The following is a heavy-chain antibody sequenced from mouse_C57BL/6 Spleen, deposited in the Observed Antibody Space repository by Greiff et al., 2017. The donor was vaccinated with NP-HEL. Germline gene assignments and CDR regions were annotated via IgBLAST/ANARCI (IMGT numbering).Heavy chain of an antibody. Sequence: QVQLKQPGAELVKPGASVKMSCKASGYTFTSYWITWVKQRPGQGLEWIGDIYPGSGSTNYNEKFKSKATLTVDTSSSTAYMQLSSLTSEDSAVYYCARPYGSSYDYAMDYWGQGTSVTVSS. CDR3: ARPYGSSYDYAMDY. J-gene: IGHJ4*01. D-gene: IGHD1-1*01. CDR1: GYTFTSYW. CDR2: IYPGSGST. V-gene: IGHV1-55*01.